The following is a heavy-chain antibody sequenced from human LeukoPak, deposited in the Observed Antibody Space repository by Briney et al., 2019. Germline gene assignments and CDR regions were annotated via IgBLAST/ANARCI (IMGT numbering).Heavy chain of an antibody. CDR3: ARAEYGYGGRWYFDY. CDR1: GFAVSSNY. CDR2: IYSDAST. J-gene: IGHJ4*02. V-gene: IGHV3-53*05. Sequence: GGSLRLSCAASGFAVSSNYMSWVRQAPGKGLEWVSVIYSDASTYYADSVKGRFTISRDKSKNTLYLQMNSLRAEDTAVYYCARAEYGYGGRWYFDYWGQGTLVTVSS. D-gene: IGHD5-18*01.